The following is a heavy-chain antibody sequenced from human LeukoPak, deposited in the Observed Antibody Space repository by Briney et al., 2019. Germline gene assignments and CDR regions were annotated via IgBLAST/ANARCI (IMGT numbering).Heavy chain of an antibody. Sequence: PGGSLRLSCAASGFTFSSDSMNWVRQAPGKGLEWVSSISSSSSYIYYADSVKGRFTISRDNAKNSLYLQMNSLRAEDTAVYYCARGSVVGMDVWGQGTTVTVSS. V-gene: IGHV3-21*01. CDR2: ISSSSSYI. CDR3: ARGSVVGMDV. D-gene: IGHD2-21*01. J-gene: IGHJ6*02. CDR1: GFTFSSDS.